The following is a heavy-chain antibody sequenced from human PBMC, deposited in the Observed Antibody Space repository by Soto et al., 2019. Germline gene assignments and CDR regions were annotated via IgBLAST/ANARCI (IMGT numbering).Heavy chain of an antibody. Sequence: QVQLQESGPGLVKPSETLSLTCTVSGGTISSWYWSWIRQPPGKGLEWIGYIYYSGSTNCNPSLKSRVTRSGDTAKNQFALKLRAVTAADTAVYYCARRYGSAIDYWGQGTLVTVSS. J-gene: IGHJ4*02. CDR2: IYYSGST. CDR3: ARRYGSAIDY. V-gene: IGHV4-59*08. D-gene: IGHD1-26*01. CDR1: GGTISSWY.